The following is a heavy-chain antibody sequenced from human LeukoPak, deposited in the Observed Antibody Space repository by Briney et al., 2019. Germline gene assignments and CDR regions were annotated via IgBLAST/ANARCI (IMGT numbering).Heavy chain of an antibody. Sequence: GGSLRLSCAASGFTFDDYAMHWVRQAPGKGLEWVSLISGDGGSTYYADSVKGRFTISRDNSKNSLYLQMNSLGTEDTALYYCATSVCAAHFDYWGEGTLVTVSS. D-gene: IGHD6-25*01. J-gene: IGHJ4*02. CDR2: ISGDGGST. V-gene: IGHV3-43*02. CDR3: ATSVCAAHFDY. CDR1: GFTFDDYA.